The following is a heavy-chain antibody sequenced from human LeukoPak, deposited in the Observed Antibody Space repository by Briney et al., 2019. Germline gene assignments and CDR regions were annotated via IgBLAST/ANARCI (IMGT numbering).Heavy chain of an antibody. J-gene: IGHJ6*03. D-gene: IGHD1/OR15-1a*01. Sequence: ASVKVSCKASGYTFTTYGINWVRQAPGQGLEWMGWISAYNGNTNYAQKLQGRVTLTTDTSTSTAHTELRGLRSDDTAVYYCARTAPGTSLGGYYYYMDVWGKGTTVTVSS. CDR1: GYTFTTYG. V-gene: IGHV1-18*01. CDR3: ARTAPGTSLGGYYYYMDV. CDR2: ISAYNGNT.